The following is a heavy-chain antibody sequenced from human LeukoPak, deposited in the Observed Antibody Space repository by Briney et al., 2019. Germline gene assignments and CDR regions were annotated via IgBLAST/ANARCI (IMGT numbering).Heavy chain of an antibody. CDR2: IFIGGST. CDR3: ARHSSGIYYSYVFDI. D-gene: IGHD1-26*01. V-gene: IGHV3-66*04. Sequence: GGSLRLSCAASGLTVSSNYMTWVRQAPGKGLEWVSVIFIGGSTYYADSVKGRFTISRDNSKNTLYLQMNSLRAEAKAVYYWARHSSGIYYSYVFDIWGQGTMVTVSS. J-gene: IGHJ3*02. CDR1: GLTVSSNY.